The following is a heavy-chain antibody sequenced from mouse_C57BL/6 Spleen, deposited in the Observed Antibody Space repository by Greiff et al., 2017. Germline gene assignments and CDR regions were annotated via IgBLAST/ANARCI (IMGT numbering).Heavy chain of an antibody. CDR3: ARSYDYDGGGYYAMDY. CDR1: GYTFTSYW. J-gene: IGHJ4*01. D-gene: IGHD2-4*01. V-gene: IGHV1-69*01. Sequence: QVQLQQPGAELVMPGASVKLSCKASGYTFTSYWMHWVKQRPGQGLEWIGEIDPSDSYTTSNQKFKGKSTLTVDKSSSTAYMQLSSLTSEDSAVYYCARSYDYDGGGYYAMDYWGQGTSVTVSS. CDR2: IDPSDSYT.